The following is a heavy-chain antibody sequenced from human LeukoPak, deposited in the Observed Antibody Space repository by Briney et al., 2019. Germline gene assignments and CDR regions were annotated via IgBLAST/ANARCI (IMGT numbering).Heavy chain of an antibody. CDR1: GYTFTAYY. CDR3: TRLLYSSGWYPSGY. V-gene: IGHV1-2*02. D-gene: IGHD6-19*01. J-gene: IGHJ4*02. Sequence: ASVKVSCKASGYTFTAYYMHWVRQAPGQGLEWMGWINPNSGGTKYAQKFQDRVTMTRGTSISTAYMELSRLRSDDTAVYYCTRLLYSSGWYPSGYWGQGTLVSVSS. CDR2: INPNSGGT.